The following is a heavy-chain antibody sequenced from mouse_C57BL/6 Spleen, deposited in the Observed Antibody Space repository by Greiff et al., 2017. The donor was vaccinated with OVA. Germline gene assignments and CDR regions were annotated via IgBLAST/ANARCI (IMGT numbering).Heavy chain of an antibody. Sequence: VQLQQSGPGLVQPSQSLSITCTVSGFSLTSYGLHWVRQSPGKGLEWLGVIWRGGSTDYNAAFMSRLSITKDNSKSQVFFKMNSLQADDTAIYYCAIDYYGSSSYAMDYWGQGTSVTVSS. CDR3: AIDYYGSSSYAMDY. V-gene: IGHV2-5*01. D-gene: IGHD1-1*01. J-gene: IGHJ4*01. CDR1: GFSLTSYG. CDR2: IWRGGST.